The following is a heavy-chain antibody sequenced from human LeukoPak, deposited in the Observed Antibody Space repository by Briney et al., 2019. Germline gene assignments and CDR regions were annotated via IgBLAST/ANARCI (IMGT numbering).Heavy chain of an antibody. J-gene: IGHJ6*02. CDR1: GGSTSSGSYY. Sequence: PSQTLSLTCTVSGGSTSSGSYYWSWIRQPAGKGLEWIGRIYTSGSTNYNPSLKSRVTISVDTSKNQFSLKLSSVTAADTAVYYCARDGFDSSGPGDVWGQGTTVTVSS. CDR2: IYTSGST. CDR3: ARDGFDSSGPGDV. V-gene: IGHV4-61*02. D-gene: IGHD3-22*01.